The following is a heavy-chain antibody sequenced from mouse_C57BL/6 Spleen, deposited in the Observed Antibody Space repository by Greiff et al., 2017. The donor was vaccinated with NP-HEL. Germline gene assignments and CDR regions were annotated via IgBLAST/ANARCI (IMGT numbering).Heavy chain of an antibody. CDR2: IYPGNSDT. CDR3: TRSGPDGVYAMDY. J-gene: IGHJ4*01. V-gene: IGHV1-5*01. D-gene: IGHD2-3*01. Sequence: EVQLQQSGTVLARPGASVKMSCKTSGYTFTSYWMHWVKQRPGQGLEWIGAIYPGNSDTSYNQKFKGKAKLTAVTSASTAYMELSSLTNEDSAVYYCTRSGPDGVYAMDYWGQGTSVTVSS. CDR1: GYTFTSYW.